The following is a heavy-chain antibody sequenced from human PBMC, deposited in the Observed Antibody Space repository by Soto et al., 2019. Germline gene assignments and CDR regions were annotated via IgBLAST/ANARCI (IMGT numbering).Heavy chain of an antibody. CDR1: GGSIGGRSYY. V-gene: IGHV4-39*01. J-gene: IGHJ6*02. D-gene: IGHD2-2*01. Sequence: SETLSLTCSVSGGSIGGRSYYWGWIRQPPGKGLEWIASIYYSGNTYYNPSLKNRVNISVDTSKNQFSLKVSSVTAADTALYYCLILQGYCITTGCYGHYAMDVWGQGTTVTVSS. CDR3: LILQGYCITTGCYGHYAMDV. CDR2: IYYSGNT.